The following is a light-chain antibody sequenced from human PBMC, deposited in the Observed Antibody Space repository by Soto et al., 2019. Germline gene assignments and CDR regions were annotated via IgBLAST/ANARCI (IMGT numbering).Light chain of an antibody. CDR1: QSVSSY. CDR3: QQRSNWPIT. Sequence: EIVLTQSPATLSLSPGERATLSCRASQSVSSYLAWYQQKPGQAPWLLIFDASNRATGVPARFSGSGSGTDFTLTISSLEPEDFAVYYCQQRSNWPITFGQGTRLAIK. CDR2: DAS. V-gene: IGKV3-11*01. J-gene: IGKJ5*01.